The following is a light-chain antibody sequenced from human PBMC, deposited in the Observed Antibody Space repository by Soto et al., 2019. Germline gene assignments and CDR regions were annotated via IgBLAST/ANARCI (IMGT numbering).Light chain of an antibody. V-gene: IGKV3-15*01. CDR1: QSVSSN. CDR3: QQYNNWPT. Sequence: EIVMTQSPATLSVSPGERAALSCRASQSVSSNFAWYQQKPGQAPRLLIYGASTRATGIPARFSGSGSGTEFTVTISSLQSEDFAVYCCQQYNNWPTFGGGTKVEIK. J-gene: IGKJ4*01. CDR2: GAS.